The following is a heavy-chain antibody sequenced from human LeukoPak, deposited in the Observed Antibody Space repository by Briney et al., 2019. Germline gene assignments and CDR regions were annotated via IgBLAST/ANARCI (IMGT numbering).Heavy chain of an antibody. V-gene: IGHV3-23*01. CDR1: GFTFSTYA. J-gene: IGHJ4*02. D-gene: IGHD2-21*02. CDR2: ISGSGGST. Sequence: GGSLRLSCAASGFTFSTYAMSWVRQAPGKGLEWVSAISGSGGSTSYADSVKGRFTISRDNSKNTLYLQMNSLRADDTAVYYCAKETASLYFDYWGQGTLVTVSS. CDR3: AKETASLYFDY.